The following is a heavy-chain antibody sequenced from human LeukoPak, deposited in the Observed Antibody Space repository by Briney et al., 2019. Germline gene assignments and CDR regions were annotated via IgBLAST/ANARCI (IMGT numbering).Heavy chain of an antibody. J-gene: IGHJ4*02. Sequence: GGSLRLSCAASGFTFSSYAMHWVRQAPGKGLEWVAVISYDGSNKYYADSVKGRFTISRDNSKNTLYLQMNSLRAEDTAVYYCARGPGYCSSTSCYTSLDYWGQGTLVTVSS. CDR3: ARGPGYCSSTSCYTSLDY. CDR1: GFTFSSYA. V-gene: IGHV3-30*04. CDR2: ISYDGSNK. D-gene: IGHD2-2*02.